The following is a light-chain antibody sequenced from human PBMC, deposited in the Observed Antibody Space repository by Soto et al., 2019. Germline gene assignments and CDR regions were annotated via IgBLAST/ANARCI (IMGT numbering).Light chain of an antibody. CDR3: QQYGYSLLT. Sequence: EIVLTQSPGTLSLSPGERATLSCRASQSISSNYLAWYQQKPGRALRLLIYGASSRATDIPDRFSGSVSGTDFTLTISRLEPEDFALYYCQQYGYSLLTFGGGTKVDIK. CDR2: GAS. V-gene: IGKV3-20*01. CDR1: QSISSNY. J-gene: IGKJ4*01.